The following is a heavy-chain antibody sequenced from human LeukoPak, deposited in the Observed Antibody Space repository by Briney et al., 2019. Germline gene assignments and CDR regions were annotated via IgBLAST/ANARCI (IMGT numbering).Heavy chain of an antibody. V-gene: IGHV4-30-2*01. J-gene: IGHJ4*02. Sequence: KSSQTLSLTCTVSGGSISSGGHSWSWIRQPPGKGLEWIGYIYYSGSTNYNPSLKSRVTISVDMSKNQFSPKLSSVTAADTAVYYCARERNYYGSGSYFYYFDYWGQGTLVTVSS. D-gene: IGHD3-10*01. CDR1: GGSISSGGHS. CDR2: IYYSGST. CDR3: ARERNYYGSGSYFYYFDY.